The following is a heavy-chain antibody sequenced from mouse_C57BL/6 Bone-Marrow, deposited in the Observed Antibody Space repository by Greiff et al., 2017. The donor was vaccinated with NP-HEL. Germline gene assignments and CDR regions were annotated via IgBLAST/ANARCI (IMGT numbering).Heavy chain of an antibody. CDR1: GFNIKDDY. CDR2: IDPENGDT. Sequence: EVQLQQSGAELVRPGASVKLSCTASGFNIKDDYMHWVKQRPEQGLEWIGWIDPENGDTEYASKFQGKATITADTSSNTAYLQLSSLTSEDTAVYYCTTGVVDMDYWGQGTSVTVSS. CDR3: TTGVVDMDY. V-gene: IGHV14-4*01. J-gene: IGHJ4*01. D-gene: IGHD1-1*01.